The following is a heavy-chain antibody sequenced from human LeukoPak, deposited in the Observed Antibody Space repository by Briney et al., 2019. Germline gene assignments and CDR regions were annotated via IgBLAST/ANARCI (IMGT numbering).Heavy chain of an antibody. CDR2: IIPIFGTA. CDR3: ARGNWNDVDY. D-gene: IGHD1-1*01. Sequence: VASVQASCQASGGTFSSYAISWVRQAPGQGLEWMGGIIPIFGTANYAQKFQGRVTITADESTSTAYMELSSLRSEDTAVYYCARGNWNDVDYWGQGTLVTVSS. CDR1: GGTFSSYA. V-gene: IGHV1-69*13. J-gene: IGHJ4*02.